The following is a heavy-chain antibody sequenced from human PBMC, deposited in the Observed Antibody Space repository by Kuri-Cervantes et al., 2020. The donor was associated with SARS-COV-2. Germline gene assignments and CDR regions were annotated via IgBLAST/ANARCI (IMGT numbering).Heavy chain of an antibody. V-gene: IGHV1-69*13. Sequence: SVKVSCKASGGTFSSYAISWVRQAPGQGLEWMGGIIPIFCTANYAQKFQGRVTITADESTSTAYMELSSLRSEDTGLYYCARDWRYCSSTSCLNWFDPWGQGALVTVSS. CDR1: GGTFSSYA. CDR3: ARDWRYCSSTSCLNWFDP. J-gene: IGHJ5*02. D-gene: IGHD2-2*01. CDR2: IIPIFCTA.